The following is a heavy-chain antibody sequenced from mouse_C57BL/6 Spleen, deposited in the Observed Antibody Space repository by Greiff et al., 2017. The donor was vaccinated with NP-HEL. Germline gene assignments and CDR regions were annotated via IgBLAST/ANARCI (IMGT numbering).Heavy chain of an antibody. D-gene: IGHD2-3*01. Sequence: QVQLQQSGAELARPGVSVKLSCKASGYTFTSYGISWVKQRTGQGLEWIGEIYPRSGNTYYNEKFKGKATLTADKSSSTAYMELRSLTSEDSAVYFCARKRGDDLYFDYWGQGTTLTVSS. J-gene: IGHJ2*01. CDR2: IYPRSGNT. V-gene: IGHV1-81*01. CDR1: GYTFTSYG. CDR3: ARKRGDDLYFDY.